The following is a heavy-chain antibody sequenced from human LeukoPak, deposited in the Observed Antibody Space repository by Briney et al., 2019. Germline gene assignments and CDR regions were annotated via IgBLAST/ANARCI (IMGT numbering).Heavy chain of an antibody. Sequence: PSETLSLTCAVYGGSFSGYYLSWIRQPPGKGLEWIGEINHSGSTNYNPSLKSRVTISVDTSKNQFSLKLSSVTAADTAVYYCARGHYYYDSSGYYGGNWFDPWGQGTLVTVSA. V-gene: IGHV4-34*01. CDR2: INHSGST. D-gene: IGHD3-22*01. J-gene: IGHJ5*02. CDR1: GGSFSGYY. CDR3: ARGHYYYDSSGYYGGNWFDP.